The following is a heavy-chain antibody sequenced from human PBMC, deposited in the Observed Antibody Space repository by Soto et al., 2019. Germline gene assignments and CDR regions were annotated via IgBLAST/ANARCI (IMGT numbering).Heavy chain of an antibody. CDR3: ARQGIAATTYFDY. Sequence: SETLSLTCTVSGGSISSRSYYWGWIRQPPGKGLEWIGSIYYSGSTYYNPSLKSRVTIPVDTSKNQFSLKLSSVTAADTAVYYCARQGIAATTYFDYWGQGTLVTVSS. V-gene: IGHV4-39*01. CDR1: GGSISSRSYY. D-gene: IGHD5-12*01. CDR2: IYYSGST. J-gene: IGHJ4*02.